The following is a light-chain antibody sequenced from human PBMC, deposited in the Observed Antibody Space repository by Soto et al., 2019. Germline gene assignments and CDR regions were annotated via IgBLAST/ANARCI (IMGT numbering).Light chain of an antibody. J-gene: IGKJ2*01. CDR3: QQYGGSPVT. Sequence: EIVLTQSPGPLSLSPGERATLSCRASQSVSGSKLAWYQQKPGQAPRLLIYDASARATGIPDRIRGSESGTDFTLIVSRLEPEDFAVYYCQQYGGSPVTFGRGTKLEI. CDR2: DAS. CDR1: QSVSGSK. V-gene: IGKV3-20*01.